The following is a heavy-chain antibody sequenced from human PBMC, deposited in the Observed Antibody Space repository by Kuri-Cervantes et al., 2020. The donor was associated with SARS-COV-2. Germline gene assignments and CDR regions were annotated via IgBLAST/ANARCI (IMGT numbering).Heavy chain of an antibody. Sequence: GSLRLSCTVSGGSINNYYWSWIRQPPGKGLEWIGYIYDSANTNYNPSLKSRVTISVDTSKNQFSLKLSSVTAADTAVYYCARHGFDFWSGYARTYYYYYGMDVWGQGTTVTVSS. CDR3: ARHGFDFWSGYARTYYYYYGMDV. J-gene: IGHJ6*02. CDR2: IYDSANT. D-gene: IGHD3-3*01. V-gene: IGHV4-59*08. CDR1: GGSINNYY.